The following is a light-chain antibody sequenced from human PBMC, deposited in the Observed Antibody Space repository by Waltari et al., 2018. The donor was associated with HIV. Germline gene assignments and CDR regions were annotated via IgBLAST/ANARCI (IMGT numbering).Light chain of an antibody. J-gene: IGLJ3*02. CDR2: KNN. CDR1: RSNIGSNF. CDR3: AAWDDSLRGQVV. Sequence: QSVLTQPPSASATPGQRVTISCSGTRSNIGSNFVFWYQRFPGTAPKLLLYKNNKRFSGVPERFSGSESGTSAALAISGLRSEDEAVYYGAAWDDSLRGQVVFGGGTNLTV. V-gene: IGLV1-47*01.